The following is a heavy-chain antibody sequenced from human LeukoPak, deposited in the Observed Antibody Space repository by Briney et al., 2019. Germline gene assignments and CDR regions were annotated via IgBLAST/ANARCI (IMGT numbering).Heavy chain of an antibody. V-gene: IGHV3-74*01. J-gene: IGHJ4*03. D-gene: IGHD3-10*01. Sequence: SGGSLRLSCAASGFTFSSYWMHWVRQAPGKGLVWVSRINSDGSSTSYADSVKGRITISRDNAKNTLYLQMNSVRAEDTAVYYCAKDHVRVGILRLVRGAGAQCYFDYWGQGTMVTVSS. CDR1: GFTFSSYW. CDR3: AKDHVRVGILRLVRGAGAQCYFDY. CDR2: INSDGSST.